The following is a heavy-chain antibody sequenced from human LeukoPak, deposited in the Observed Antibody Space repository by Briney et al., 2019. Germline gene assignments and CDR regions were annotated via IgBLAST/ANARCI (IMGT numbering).Heavy chain of an antibody. CDR1: GYSFTSYW. CDR3: ASPTTVTTIAFDI. CDR2: IYPGDSDT. Sequence: GESLKISCKGSGYSFTSYWIGWVRQMPGKGLEWAGIIYPGDSDTRYSPSFQGQVTISADKSISTAYLQWSSLKASDTAMYYCASPTTVTTIAFDIWGQGTMVTVSS. D-gene: IGHD4-17*01. V-gene: IGHV5-51*01. J-gene: IGHJ3*02.